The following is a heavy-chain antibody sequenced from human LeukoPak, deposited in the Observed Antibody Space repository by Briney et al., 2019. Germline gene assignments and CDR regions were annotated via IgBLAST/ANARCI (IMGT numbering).Heavy chain of an antibody. Sequence: PGGSLRLSCAASGFTFSSYEMNWVRQAPGKGLEWVSYISSSGSTIYYADSVKGRFTISRDNAKNSLCLQMNSLRAEDTAVYYCARANDIYSGSSDYFDYWGQGTLVTVSS. D-gene: IGHD1-26*01. CDR1: GFTFSSYE. CDR2: ISSSGSTI. CDR3: ARANDIYSGSSDYFDY. V-gene: IGHV3-48*03. J-gene: IGHJ4*02.